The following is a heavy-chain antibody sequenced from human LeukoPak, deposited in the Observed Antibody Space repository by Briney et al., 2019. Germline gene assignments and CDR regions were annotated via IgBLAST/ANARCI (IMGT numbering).Heavy chain of an antibody. CDR3: ARANGSGWSGDY. Sequence: ASVKVSCKASGYTFTTYWIQWVRQAPGQGLEWVALINPNDGSTTYAHKFQGRVTMTRDTSTSTVYMDLSRLTSEDTAVYYCARANGSGWSGDYWGQGTLVTVSS. CDR1: GYTFTTYW. CDR2: INPNDGST. D-gene: IGHD6-19*01. J-gene: IGHJ4*02. V-gene: IGHV1-46*01.